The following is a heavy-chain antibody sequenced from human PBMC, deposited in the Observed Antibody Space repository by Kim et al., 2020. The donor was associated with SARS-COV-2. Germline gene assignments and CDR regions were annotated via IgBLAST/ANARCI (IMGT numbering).Heavy chain of an antibody. V-gene: IGHV3-7*03. CDR1: GLTFSHYW. CDR3: TTGTTY. Sequence: GGSLRLSCAASGLTFSHYWMNWVRQAPGKGLEWVANMNQDGSVKRYVDSVKGRFTISRDNAKNSLYLQMNTLGAEDTALYYCTTGTTYWGQGSRVTVSS. J-gene: IGHJ4*02. CDR2: MNQDGSVK.